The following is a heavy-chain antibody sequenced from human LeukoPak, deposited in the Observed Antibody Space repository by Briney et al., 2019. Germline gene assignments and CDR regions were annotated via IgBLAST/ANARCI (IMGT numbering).Heavy chain of an antibody. D-gene: IGHD3-16*02. CDR2: IIPIFGTA. Sequence: SVNVSCKASGVTLSNYATSWVRQAPGQGLEWIGWIIPIFGTANYAQTFQGRVTISGDKSTSTVYMDLSSLRSEDTAVYYCASSDDYVCVTYRLPVKIYYFDYWGQGTLVTVSS. V-gene: IGHV1-69*06. J-gene: IGHJ4*02. CDR3: ASSDDYVCVTYRLPVKIYYFDY. CDR1: GVTLSNYA.